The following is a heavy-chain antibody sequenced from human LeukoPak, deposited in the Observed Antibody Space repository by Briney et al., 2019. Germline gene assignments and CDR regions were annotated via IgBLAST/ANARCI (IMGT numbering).Heavy chain of an antibody. D-gene: IGHD1-14*01. CDR1: RFTFSSYT. Sequence: GGSLRLSCAASRFTFSSYTMNWVRQAPGKGLEWVSYISTTSTTTYYADSVKGRFTISRDNAKNSLYLQMNSLRDEDTAVYYCARGLTLSYWGQGTLVTVSS. J-gene: IGHJ4*02. CDR3: ARGLTLSY. V-gene: IGHV3-48*02. CDR2: ISTTSTTT.